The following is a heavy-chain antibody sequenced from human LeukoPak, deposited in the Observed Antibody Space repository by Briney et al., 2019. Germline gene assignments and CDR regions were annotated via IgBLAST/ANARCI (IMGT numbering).Heavy chain of an antibody. V-gene: IGHV1-8*03. J-gene: IGHJ5*02. D-gene: IGHD2-2*01. CDR2: MNPNSGNT. CDR1: GYTFTSYD. Sequence: ASVKVSCKASGYTFTSYDINWVRQATGQGLEWMGWMNPNSGNTGYAQKFQGRVTITRNTSISTAYMELSSLRSEDTAVYYCARGPQGYCSSTSCYWYGDNWFDPWGQGTLVTVSS. CDR3: ARGPQGYCSSTSCYWYGDNWFDP.